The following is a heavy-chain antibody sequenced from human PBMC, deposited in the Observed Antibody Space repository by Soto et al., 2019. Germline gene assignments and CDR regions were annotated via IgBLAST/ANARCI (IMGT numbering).Heavy chain of an antibody. J-gene: IGHJ4*02. D-gene: IGHD3-10*01. CDR2: ISYDGSNK. CDR3: ARGSGLLWFGELSHYFDY. Sequence: ESGGGVVQPGRSLRLSCAASGFTFSSYAMHWVRQAPGKGLEWVAVISYDGSNKYYADSVKGRFTISRDNSKNTLYLQMNSLRAEDTAVYYCARGSGLLWFGELSHYFDYWGQGTLVTVSS. V-gene: IGHV3-30-3*01. CDR1: GFTFSSYA.